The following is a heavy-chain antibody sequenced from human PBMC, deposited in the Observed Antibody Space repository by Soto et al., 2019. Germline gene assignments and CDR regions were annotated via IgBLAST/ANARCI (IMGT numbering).Heavy chain of an antibody. J-gene: IGHJ6*03. CDR3: AREDCPQSLECLLGYMDV. V-gene: IGHV1-69*04. Sequence: ASVKVSCKASGGTFSSYTISWVRQAPGQGLEWMGRIIPILGIANYAQKFQGRVTITADKSTSTAYMELSSLRSEDTAVYYCAREDCPQSLECLLGYMDVWGKGTTVTVSS. CDR2: IIPILGIA. D-gene: IGHD3-3*01. CDR1: GGTFSSYT.